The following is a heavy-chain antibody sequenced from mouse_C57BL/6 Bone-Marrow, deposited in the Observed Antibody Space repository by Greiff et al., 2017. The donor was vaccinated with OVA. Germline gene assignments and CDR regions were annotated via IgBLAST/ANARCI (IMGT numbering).Heavy chain of an antibody. V-gene: IGHV1-81*01. CDR3: ARWAY. J-gene: IGHJ3*01. CDR1: GYTFTSYG. CDR2: IYPRSGNT. Sequence: QVQLKESGAELARPGASVKLSCKASGYTFTSYGISWVKQRTGQGLEWIGEIYPRSGNTYYNEKCKGKATLTADKSSSTAYMELRSLTSEDSAVYFCARWAYWGQGTLVTVSA.